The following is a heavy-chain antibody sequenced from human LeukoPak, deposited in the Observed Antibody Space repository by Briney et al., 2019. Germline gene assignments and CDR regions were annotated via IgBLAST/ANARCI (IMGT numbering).Heavy chain of an antibody. V-gene: IGHV1-2*02. CDR1: GYTFTGYY. CDR3: ARGREQWLVTCFDY. J-gene: IGHJ4*02. CDR2: INPNSGGT. D-gene: IGHD6-19*01. Sequence: ASVKVSFKDSGYTFTGYYIHWVRQPPGQGLEWMGWINPNSGGTNYAQKFQGRVTMTRDTSISTAYMELSRLRSDDTAVYYCARGREQWLVTCFDYWGQGTLVTVSS.